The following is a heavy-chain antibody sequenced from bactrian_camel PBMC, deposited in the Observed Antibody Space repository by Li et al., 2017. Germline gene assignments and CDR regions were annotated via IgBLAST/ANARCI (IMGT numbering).Heavy chain of an antibody. D-gene: IGHD3*01. V-gene: IGHV3S55*01. CDR2: IRNSGGET. Sequence: VQLVESGGGSVQAGGSLRLSCKVSGHSRGSNCVGWYRLPPGRAPAEREGIAAIRNSGGETWYHDSVKGRFTIGKADAEKRLFLQMNALRPEDTGMYYCAADLPVLCDGKWNRASPAFGYWGQGTQVTVS. CDR1: GHSRGSNC. J-gene: IGHJ6*01. CDR3: AADLPVLCDGKWNRASPAFGY.